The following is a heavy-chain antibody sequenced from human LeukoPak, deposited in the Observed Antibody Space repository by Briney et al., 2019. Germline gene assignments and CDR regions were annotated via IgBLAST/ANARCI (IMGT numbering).Heavy chain of an antibody. CDR3: ASTLNYYYYYYGMDV. CDR1: GGTFSSYA. J-gene: IGHJ6*02. D-gene: IGHD1-7*01. Sequence: SVKVSCKASGGTFSSYAISWVRQAPGQGLEWMGGIIPIFGTANYAQKFQGRVTITADESTSTTYMELSSLRSEDTAVYYCASTLNYYYYYYGMDVWGQGTTVTVSS. V-gene: IGHV1-69*13. CDR2: IIPIFGTA.